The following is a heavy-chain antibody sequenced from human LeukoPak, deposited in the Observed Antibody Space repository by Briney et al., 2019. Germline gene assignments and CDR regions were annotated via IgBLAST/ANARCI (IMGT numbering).Heavy chain of an antibody. CDR3: AKEPPGDSYYYGSGSVH. CDR1: GFTFSSYA. D-gene: IGHD3-10*01. CDR2: ISGSGGST. J-gene: IGHJ4*02. V-gene: IGHV3-23*01. Sequence: PGGSLRLSCAASGFTFSSYAMSWVRQAPGKGLEWVSAISGSGGSTYYADSVKGRFTISRDNSKNTLYLQMNSLRAEDTAVYYCAKEPPGDSYYYGSGSVHWGQGTLVTVSS.